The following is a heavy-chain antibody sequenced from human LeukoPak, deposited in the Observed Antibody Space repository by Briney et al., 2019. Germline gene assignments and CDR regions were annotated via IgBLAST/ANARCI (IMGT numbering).Heavy chain of an antibody. D-gene: IGHD3-10*01. J-gene: IGHJ4*02. CDR3: ARDLRGSQAYDY. Sequence: SETLSLTCTVSGGSISSYYWSWIRQPAGKGLEWIGYIYYSGSTNYNPSLKSRVTISVDTSKNQFSLKLSSVTAADTAVYYCARDLRGSQAYDYWGQGTLVTVSS. CDR1: GGSISSYY. V-gene: IGHV4-59*01. CDR2: IYYSGST.